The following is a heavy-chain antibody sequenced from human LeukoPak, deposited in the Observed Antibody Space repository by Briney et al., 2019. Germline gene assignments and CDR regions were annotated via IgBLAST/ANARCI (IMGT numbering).Heavy chain of an antibody. CDR2: INHSGRT. D-gene: IGHD3-10*01. Sequence: SETLSLTCAVYVGSFRVYYWRWIHHPPGKAREGIGEINHSGRTNYNPSLKSRVTISVDTSKNQFCLKLSSVTAAETAVYYCARGWQSGYYYYGMDVWGQGTTVTVSS. CDR3: ARGWQSGYYYYGMDV. CDR1: VGSFRVYY. J-gene: IGHJ6*02. V-gene: IGHV4-34*01.